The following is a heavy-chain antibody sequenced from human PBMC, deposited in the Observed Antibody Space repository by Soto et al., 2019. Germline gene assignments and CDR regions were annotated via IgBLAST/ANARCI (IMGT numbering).Heavy chain of an antibody. D-gene: IGHD6-13*01. Sequence: QVQLVQSGAEVKKPGASVKVSCKASGYTFTSYDINWVRQATGQGLEWMGWMNPNSGNTGYAQKFQGRGTMTRNTSISTAYMELSSLRSEDTAVYYCARRGYSSSWYSYYYYGMDVWGQGTTVTVSS. CDR3: ARRGYSSSWYSYYYYGMDV. CDR2: MNPNSGNT. V-gene: IGHV1-8*01. J-gene: IGHJ6*02. CDR1: GYTFTSYD.